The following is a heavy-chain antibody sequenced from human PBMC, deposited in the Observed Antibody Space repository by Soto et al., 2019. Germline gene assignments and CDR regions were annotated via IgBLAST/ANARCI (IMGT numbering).Heavy chain of an antibody. D-gene: IGHD3-3*01. CDR1: VFTFSSYS. V-gene: IGHV3-21*01. CDR2: ISSSSSYI. J-gene: IGHJ6*02. Sequence: PGGALRLSCAVSVFTFSSYSMNWIRQAPGKGLAWVSSISSSSSYIYYADSVKGRFTISRDNAKNSLYLQMNSLRAEDTAVYYCARELIDFWSGPRTSGSGMDVWGQGTTVTVSS. CDR3: ARELIDFWSGPRTSGSGMDV.